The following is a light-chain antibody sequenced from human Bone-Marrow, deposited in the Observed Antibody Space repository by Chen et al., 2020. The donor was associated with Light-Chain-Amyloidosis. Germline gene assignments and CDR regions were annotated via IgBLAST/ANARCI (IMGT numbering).Light chain of an antibody. V-gene: IGLV6-57*01. Sequence: NFMLTQPHSVSESPGKTVIISCTRSSGSIATNYVQWYQQRPGSSPTTVIYEDDQRPSGVPDRFSGSLDKASNSASLPISGLKTEDEAEYYCQSYQGSSQGVFGGGTKLTVL. CDR1: SGSIATNY. CDR2: EDD. J-gene: IGLJ3*02. CDR3: QSYQGSSQGV.